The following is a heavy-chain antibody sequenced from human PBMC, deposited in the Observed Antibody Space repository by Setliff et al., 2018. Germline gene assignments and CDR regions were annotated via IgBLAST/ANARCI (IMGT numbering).Heavy chain of an antibody. CDR1: GYTFTGYY. CDR3: ARAPRTYCSSTSCYKDAFDI. Sequence: GASVKVSCKASGYTFTGYYMHWVRQAPGQGLEWMGWINPNSGGTNYAQKFQGWVTMTRDTSISTAYMELSRLRSDDTAVYYCARAPRTYCSSTSCYKDAFDIWGQGTMVTVS. CDR2: INPNSGGT. J-gene: IGHJ3*02. V-gene: IGHV1-2*04. D-gene: IGHD2-2*02.